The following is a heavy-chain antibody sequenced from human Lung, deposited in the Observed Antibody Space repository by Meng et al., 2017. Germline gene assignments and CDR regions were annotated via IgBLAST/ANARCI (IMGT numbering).Heavy chain of an antibody. CDR1: GGSFSGYF. CDR3: VRRTYSSGWYFDY. Sequence: QVPLQQWVAGMLKPSETLSLTRAGFGGSFSGYFWMWIRQPPGKGLEWIGEIIDSGSTNYNPSLKSRVTISVDTSKNQFSLRVTSVTAADRAVYYCVRRTYSSGWYFDYWGQGTLVTVSS. CDR2: IIDSGST. V-gene: IGHV4-34*02. D-gene: IGHD6-19*01. J-gene: IGHJ4*02.